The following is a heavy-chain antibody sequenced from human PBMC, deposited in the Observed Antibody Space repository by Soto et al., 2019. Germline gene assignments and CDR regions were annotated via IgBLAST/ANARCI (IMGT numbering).Heavy chain of an antibody. CDR2: IDSTSSYM. D-gene: IGHD1-26*01. CDR1: GFTFSTYT. Sequence: EVQLVESGGGLVKPGGSLRLSCAASGFTFSTYTMNWVRQAPGKGLEWVSSIDSTSSYMYYADSVKGRFTISRDNAKNSLYLQMNSLRAEDTAVYYGARPRSGNYGDWGQGTLVTVSS. J-gene: IGHJ4*02. CDR3: ARPRSGNYGD. V-gene: IGHV3-21*01.